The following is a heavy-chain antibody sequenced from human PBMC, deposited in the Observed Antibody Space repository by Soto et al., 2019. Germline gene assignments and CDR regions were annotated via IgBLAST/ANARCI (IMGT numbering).Heavy chain of an antibody. V-gene: IGHV4-30-2*01. D-gene: IGHD5-12*01. CDR2: IYHSGST. CDR1: GGSISSGGYS. CDR3: AAGGGLPRYY. J-gene: IGHJ4*02. Sequence: SETLALTCAVSGGSISSGGYSWSWIRQPPGKGLEWIGYIYHSGSTYYNPSLKSRVTISVDRSKNQFSLKLSSVTAADTAVYYCAAGGGLPRYYWGQGTLVTVSS.